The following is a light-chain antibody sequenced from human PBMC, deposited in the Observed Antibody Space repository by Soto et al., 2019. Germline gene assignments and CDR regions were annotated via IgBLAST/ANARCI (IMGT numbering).Light chain of an antibody. V-gene: IGKV3-20*01. CDR2: DVS. CDR3: QQYGISTT. J-gene: IGKJ1*01. Sequence: EIVLTQSPGTLSLSPGERATLSCRSSHSVSSNYLAWYQQKPGQAPRLLIYDVSSRATGIPDRFSGSGSGTDFTLTISRLGTVDFAVYYCQQYGISTTFGQGTKVEI. CDR1: HSVSSNY.